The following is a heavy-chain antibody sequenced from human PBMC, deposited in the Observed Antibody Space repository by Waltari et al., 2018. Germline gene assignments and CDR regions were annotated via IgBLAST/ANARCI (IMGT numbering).Heavy chain of an antibody. CDR1: GYTFTRYD. Sequence: QVQLVQSGAEVKKPGASVKVSCKASGYTFTRYDINWVRQATGQGLEWMGWMNPNSGNTGYAQKFQGRVTMTRNTSISTAYMELSSLRSEDTAVYYCARGREAVAVNWFDPWGQGTLVTVSS. J-gene: IGHJ5*02. CDR2: MNPNSGNT. CDR3: ARGREAVAVNWFDP. D-gene: IGHD6-19*01. V-gene: IGHV1-8*02.